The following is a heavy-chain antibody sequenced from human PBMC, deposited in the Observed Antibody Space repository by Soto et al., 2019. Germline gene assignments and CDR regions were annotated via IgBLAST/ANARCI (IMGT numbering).Heavy chain of an antibody. V-gene: IGHV3-30*18. D-gene: IGHD2-2*01. CDR2: ISYDGGNK. CDR1: GFTFSSYG. Sequence: SLRLSCAASGFTFSSYGMHWVRQAPGKGLEWVAAISYDGGNKYYADSVKGRFTLSRDNPKNTVFLQMNSLRAEDTAVYYCAKTLGYCTSSSCSREFYYYYGMDVWGQGTTVTVSS. CDR3: AKTLGYCTSSSCSREFYYYYGMDV. J-gene: IGHJ6*02.